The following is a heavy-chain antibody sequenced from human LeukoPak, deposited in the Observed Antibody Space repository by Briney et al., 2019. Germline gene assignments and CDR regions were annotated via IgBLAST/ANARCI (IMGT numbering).Heavy chain of an antibody. Sequence: PSETLSLTCAVYGGSFSGYYWSWIRQPPGKGQEWIGEINHSGSTNYNPSLKSRVTISVDTSKNQFSLKLSSVTAADTAVYYCARGAPPYYYGSGSRNWFDPWGQGTLVTVSS. CDR3: ARGAPPYYYGSGSRNWFDP. J-gene: IGHJ5*02. D-gene: IGHD3-10*01. V-gene: IGHV4-34*01. CDR2: INHSGST. CDR1: GGSFSGYY.